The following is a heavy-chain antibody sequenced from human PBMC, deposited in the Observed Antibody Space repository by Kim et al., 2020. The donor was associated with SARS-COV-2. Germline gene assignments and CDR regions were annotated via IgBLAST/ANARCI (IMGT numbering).Heavy chain of an antibody. CDR3: AREVWFGELSVAYPGY. Sequence: SVKGRFTISRDNAKNSLYLQMNSLRAEDTAVYYCAREVWFGELSVAYPGYWGQGTLVTVSS. J-gene: IGHJ4*02. V-gene: IGHV3-21*01. D-gene: IGHD3-10*01.